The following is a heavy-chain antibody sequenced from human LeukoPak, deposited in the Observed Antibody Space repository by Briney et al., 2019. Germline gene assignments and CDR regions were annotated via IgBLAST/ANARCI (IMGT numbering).Heavy chain of an antibody. CDR2: IYYSGST. V-gene: IGHV4-31*03. D-gene: IGHD2-2*01. J-gene: IGHJ5*02. Sequence: SETLSLTCTVSGGSISSGGYYWGWIRQHPGKGLEWIGYIYYSGSTYYNPSLKSRVTISVDTSKNQFSLKLSSVTDADTAVYYCASVVVPAGVGGWFDPWGQGTLVTVSS. CDR3: ASVVVPAGVGGWFDP. CDR1: GGSISSGGYY.